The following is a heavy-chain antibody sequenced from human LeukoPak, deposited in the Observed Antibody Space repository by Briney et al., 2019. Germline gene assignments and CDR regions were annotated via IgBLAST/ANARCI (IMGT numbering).Heavy chain of an antibody. V-gene: IGHV4-61*02. CDR1: GGSISSGSYY. CDR2: IYTSGST. CDR3: ARGDTMVRGASRPDAFDI. J-gene: IGHJ3*02. D-gene: IGHD3-10*01. Sequence: SQTLSLTCTVSGGSISSGSYYWSWIRQPAGKGLEWIVRIYTSGSTNYNPSLKSRVTISVDTSKNQFSLKLSSVTAADTAVYYCARGDTMVRGASRPDAFDIWGQGTMVTVSS.